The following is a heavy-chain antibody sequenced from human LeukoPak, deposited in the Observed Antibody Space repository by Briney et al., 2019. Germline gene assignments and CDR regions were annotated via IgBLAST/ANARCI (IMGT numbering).Heavy chain of an antibody. CDR2: INPSGSST. J-gene: IGHJ5*02. Sequence: ASVKVSCKASGYTFTSYYMHWVRQAPGQGLEWMGIINPSGSSTTYAQRFRGRVTMTRDISTSTDYMELTSLTSDDTAMYYCARDNSVGETAWWFDPWGQGTLVTVSS. CDR1: GYTFTSYY. CDR3: ARDNSVGETAWWFDP. V-gene: IGHV1-46*01. D-gene: IGHD1-26*01.